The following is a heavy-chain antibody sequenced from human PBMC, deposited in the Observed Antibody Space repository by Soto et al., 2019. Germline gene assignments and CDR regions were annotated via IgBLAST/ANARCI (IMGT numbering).Heavy chain of an antibody. CDR1: GGSISSYY. J-gene: IGHJ6*02. D-gene: IGHD3-22*01. CDR2: INHSGST. CDR3: ARDLYYYDSSGPRTLYYYYYGMDV. V-gene: IGHV4-34*01. Sequence: SLTCTGSGGSISSYYWSWIRQPPGKGLEWIGEINHSGSTNYNPSLKSRVTISVDTSKNQFSLKLGSVTAADTAVYYCARDLYYYDSSGPRTLYYYYYGMDVWGQGTTVTVSS.